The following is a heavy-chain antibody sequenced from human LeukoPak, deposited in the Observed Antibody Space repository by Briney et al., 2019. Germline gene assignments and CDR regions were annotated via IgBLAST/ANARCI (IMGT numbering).Heavy chain of an antibody. CDR2: VHYSGST. V-gene: IGHV4-59*08. CDR1: GGSISSYY. D-gene: IGHD3-22*01. CDR3: ARAYYYEYYFDY. Sequence: SETLSLTCTVSGGSISSYYWSWIRQPPGKGLEWIGFVHYSGSTHYNPSLKSRVTISVDTSKNQFSLKLSSVTAADTAVYYCARAYYYEYYFDYWGQGTLVTVSS. J-gene: IGHJ4*02.